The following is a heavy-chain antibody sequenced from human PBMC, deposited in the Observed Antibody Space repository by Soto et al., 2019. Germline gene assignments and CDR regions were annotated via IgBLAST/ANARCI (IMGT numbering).Heavy chain of an antibody. V-gene: IGHV1-46*01. J-gene: IGHJ4*02. D-gene: IGHD2-15*01. CDR3: ARDSGSPSSPFDY. Sequence: GASVKVSCKGSGYTFTSFYIHWGRQAPGHGLEWLGIINPSGGSTTYAQNLQARVTITRDTSANTAYMELSGLRSDDTAVYYCARDSGSPSSPFDYWGQGTLVTVSS. CDR2: INPSGGST. CDR1: GYTFTSFY.